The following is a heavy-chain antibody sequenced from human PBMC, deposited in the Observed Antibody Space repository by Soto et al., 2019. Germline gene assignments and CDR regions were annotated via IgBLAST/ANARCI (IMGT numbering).Heavy chain of an antibody. V-gene: IGHV3-23*01. CDR1: GFTFSYSA. CDR3: AIGLAGAGSLAY. D-gene: IGHD6-13*01. CDR2: ISGSGGTP. Sequence: PGGSLRLSCAASGFTFSYSAMSWVRQAPGRGPEWVSTISGSGGTPYYADSVKGRFTISRDNSKNSLYLILNSLRADDTAMYYCAIGLAGAGSLAYWGQGALVTVSS. J-gene: IGHJ4*02.